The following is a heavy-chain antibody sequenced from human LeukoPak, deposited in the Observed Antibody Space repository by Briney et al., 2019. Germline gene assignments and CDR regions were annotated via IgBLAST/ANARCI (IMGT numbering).Heavy chain of an antibody. Sequence: SETLSLTCAVYGGSFSGYYWSWIRQPPGKGLEWIGEINHSGSTNYNPSLKSRVTISVDPSKNQFSLKLSSVTAADTAVYYCARATSGSYYRKNYYYGMDVWGQGTTVTVSS. CDR1: GGSFSGYY. D-gene: IGHD1-26*01. CDR2: INHSGST. J-gene: IGHJ6*02. V-gene: IGHV4-34*01. CDR3: ARATSGSYYRKNYYYGMDV.